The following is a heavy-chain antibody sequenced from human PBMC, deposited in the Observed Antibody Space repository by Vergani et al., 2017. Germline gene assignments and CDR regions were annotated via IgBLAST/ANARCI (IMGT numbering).Heavy chain of an antibody. Sequence: EVQLVQSGAEVKKPGATMKISCKVSGYTFTDHYMHWVKQAPGKGLEWMGLVDPEDGETIYAEKFKGRVTIAADTSTDTAHLELSSLRSEDTAVYYCAREVGDGHNRQGDYWGQGTLVTVSS. CDR2: VDPEDGET. D-gene: IGHD5-24*01. CDR3: AREVGDGHNRQGDY. V-gene: IGHV1-69-2*01. CDR1: GYTFTDHY. J-gene: IGHJ4*02.